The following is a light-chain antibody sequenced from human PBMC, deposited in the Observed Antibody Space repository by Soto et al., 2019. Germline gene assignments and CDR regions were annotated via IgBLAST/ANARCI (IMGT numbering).Light chain of an antibody. V-gene: IGLV2-14*01. CDR1: SSDVGGYKY. J-gene: IGLJ1*01. CDR2: EVS. Sequence: QSVLTQPASVSGSPGQSITISCTGTSSDVGGYKYVSWYQQHPGKAPKLMIYEVSNRPSGVSNRFSGSKSGNTASLTISGLHADDEADYYCNSYTSSSTLVFGTGTKLTVL. CDR3: NSYTSSSTLV.